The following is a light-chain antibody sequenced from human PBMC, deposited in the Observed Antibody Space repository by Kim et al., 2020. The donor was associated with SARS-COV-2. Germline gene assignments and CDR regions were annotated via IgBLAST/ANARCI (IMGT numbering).Light chain of an antibody. Sequence: DIQMTQSPSSLSASVVDRVTITCRASQSISSYLNWYQQKPGKAPKLLIYAASSLQSGVPSRFSGSGSGTDFTLTISSLQPEDFATYYCQQSYSTPPVTFGQGTKVDIK. J-gene: IGKJ1*01. V-gene: IGKV1-39*01. CDR1: QSISSY. CDR3: QQSYSTPPVT. CDR2: AAS.